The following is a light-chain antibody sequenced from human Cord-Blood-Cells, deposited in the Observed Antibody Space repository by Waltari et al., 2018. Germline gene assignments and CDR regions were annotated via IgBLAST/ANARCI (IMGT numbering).Light chain of an antibody. Sequence: QSALTQPASVSGSPGQSITISCTGTSSDVRSYHLVLWYQQHPGKAPKLMIYEGSKRPSGVSNRFSGSKSGNTASLTISGLQAEDEADYYCCSYAGSSTFEVFGGGTKLTVL. J-gene: IGLJ2*01. V-gene: IGLV2-23*03. CDR3: CSYAGSSTFEV. CDR1: SSDVRSYHL. CDR2: EGS.